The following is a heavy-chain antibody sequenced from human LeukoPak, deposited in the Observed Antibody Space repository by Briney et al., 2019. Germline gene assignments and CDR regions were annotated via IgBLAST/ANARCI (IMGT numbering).Heavy chain of an antibody. CDR1: GGTLSSYA. D-gene: IGHD6-13*01. CDR2: IIPIFGTA. Sequence: SVKVSCKASGGTLSSYAISWVRQAPAQGLEWMGGIIPIFGTANYAQKFQGRVTITTDESTSTAYMELSSLRSEDTAVYYCARAYSSGYLSSSWNAPFDPWGQGTLVTVSS. J-gene: IGHJ5*02. CDR3: ARAYSSGYLSSSWNAPFDP. V-gene: IGHV1-69*05.